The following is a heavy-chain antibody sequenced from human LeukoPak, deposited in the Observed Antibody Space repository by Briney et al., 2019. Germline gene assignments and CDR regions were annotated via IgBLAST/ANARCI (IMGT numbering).Heavy chain of an antibody. Sequence: ASVRVSCKASGYTFTGYYMHWVRQAPGQGLEWMGWINPNSGGTNYAQKFQGRVTMTRDTSISTAYMELSRLRSDDTAVYYCARDPGYSYGPFDYWGQGTLVTVSS. CDR1: GYTFTGYY. J-gene: IGHJ4*02. CDR2: INPNSGGT. D-gene: IGHD5-18*01. CDR3: ARDPGYSYGPFDY. V-gene: IGHV1-2*02.